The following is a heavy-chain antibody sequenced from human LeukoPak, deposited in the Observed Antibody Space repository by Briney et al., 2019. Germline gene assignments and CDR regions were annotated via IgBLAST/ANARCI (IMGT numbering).Heavy chain of an antibody. Sequence: GGSLRLSCTASGFTFKNSWMSWVRQAPGKGLEWVAVIWSDGTNKYYADSVKGRFVISRDNSNNTLHLQMNSLRAEDTAVYFCAKSRSGSANWALRIFDNWGQGTLVTVSS. D-gene: IGHD1-1*01. CDR1: GFTFKNSW. CDR2: IWSDGTNK. V-gene: IGHV3-33*06. CDR3: AKSRSGSANWALRIFDN. J-gene: IGHJ4*02.